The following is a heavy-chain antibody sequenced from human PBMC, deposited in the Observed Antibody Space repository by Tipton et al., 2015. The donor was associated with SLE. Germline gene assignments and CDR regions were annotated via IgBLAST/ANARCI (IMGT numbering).Heavy chain of an antibody. CDR2: VYTSGST. CDR3: ARGAGDSPDAFDI. V-gene: IGHV4-4*08. J-gene: IGHJ3*02. CDR1: GGSISGYY. Sequence: TLSLTCTVPGGSISGYYWSWIRQPPGKGLEWIGYVYTSGSTNYNPSLKSRVTISVDTSKNQFSLKLSSVTAADTAVYYCARGAGDSPDAFDIWGQGTMVTVSS. D-gene: IGHD6-19*01.